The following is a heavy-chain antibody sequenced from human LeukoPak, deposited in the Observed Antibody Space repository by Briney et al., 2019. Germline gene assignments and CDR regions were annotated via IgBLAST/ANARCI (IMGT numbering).Heavy chain of an antibody. J-gene: IGHJ4*02. Sequence: ETLSLTCTVSGGSISSGGYYWSWVRQAPGKGLEWVSTISGSGGSTYYADSVKGRFTISRDNSKNTLYLQMNSLRADDTAVYYCAKATTGTSGWYYFDYWGQGTLVTVSS. CDR2: ISGSGGST. V-gene: IGHV3-23*01. D-gene: IGHD6-19*01. CDR3: AKATTGTSGWYYFDY. CDR1: GGSISSGGYY.